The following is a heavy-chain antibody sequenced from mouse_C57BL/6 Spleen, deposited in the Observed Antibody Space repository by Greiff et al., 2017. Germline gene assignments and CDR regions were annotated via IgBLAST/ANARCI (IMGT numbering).Heavy chain of an antibody. D-gene: IGHD1-1*01. CDR1: GYTFTDYN. J-gene: IGHJ4*01. Sequence: EVQLQQSGPELVKPGASVKMSCKASGYTFTDYNMHWVKQRHGKSLEWIGYINPNNGGTNYNQKFKGKATLTVNKSSSTAYMELRSLTSEDSAVYYCVITTVVMDYWGQGTSVTVSS. V-gene: IGHV1-22*01. CDR3: VITTVVMDY. CDR2: INPNNGGT.